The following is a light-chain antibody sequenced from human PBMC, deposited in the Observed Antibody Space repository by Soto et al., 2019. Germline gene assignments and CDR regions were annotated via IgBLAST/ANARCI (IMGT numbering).Light chain of an antibody. CDR1: QGISTY. J-gene: IGKJ1*01. V-gene: IGKV1-39*01. CDR2: AAS. Sequence: DIQMTQSPSSLSASVGDRVTITCRASQGISTYLNWYLQKPGQAPNILIYAASSLQSGVPSRFSGSGSETDFTLTISSLQPEDFSTYSCQQSYSATWTFGQGTKMDIK. CDR3: QQSYSATWT.